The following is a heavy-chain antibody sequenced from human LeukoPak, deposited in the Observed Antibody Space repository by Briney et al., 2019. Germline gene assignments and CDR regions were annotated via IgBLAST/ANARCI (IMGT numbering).Heavy chain of an antibody. Sequence: GGSLRLSCAASGFTLSSYAMSWVRQAPGKGLEWVSAISDTGNTYHADSVKGRFTISRDSSKNTLFLQMNRLRPEDAAVYYCAGGRYYYDSSGYLKGYYFDYWGQGTLVTVSS. CDR3: AGGRYYYDSSGYLKGYYFDY. V-gene: IGHV3-23*01. D-gene: IGHD3-22*01. CDR1: GFTLSSYA. CDR2: ISDTGNT. J-gene: IGHJ4*02.